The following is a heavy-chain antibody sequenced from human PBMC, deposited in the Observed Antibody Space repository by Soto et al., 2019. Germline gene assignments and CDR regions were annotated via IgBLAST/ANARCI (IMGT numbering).Heavy chain of an antibody. J-gene: IGHJ4*02. CDR3: ARSTGKVVDY. CDR1: GGSISSGGYY. V-gene: IGHV4-31*03. D-gene: IGHD1-1*01. CDR2: IYYSGST. Sequence: PSETLSLTCTVSGGSISSGGYYWSWIRQHPGKGLEWIGYIYYSGSTYYNPSLKSRVTISVDTSKNQFSLKLSSVTAADTAVYYCARSTGKVVDYWGQGTLVTVSS.